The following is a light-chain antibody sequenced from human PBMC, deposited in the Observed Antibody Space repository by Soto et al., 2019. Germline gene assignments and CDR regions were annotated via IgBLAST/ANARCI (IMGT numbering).Light chain of an antibody. V-gene: IGKV3-11*01. CDR2: DAY. Sequence: EVVLTQSPDTLSLSPGERATLSCRASQSFRGLLAWYQQKPGQAPRLLSYDAYNRATGIPPRVSGSGSGTDFTLTISSLEPEDSAVYYCQQRHMWPITFGQGTRLEIK. CDR3: QQRHMWPIT. J-gene: IGKJ5*01. CDR1: QSFRGL.